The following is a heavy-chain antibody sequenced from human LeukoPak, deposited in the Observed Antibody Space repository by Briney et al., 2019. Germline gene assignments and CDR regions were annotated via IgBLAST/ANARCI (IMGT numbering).Heavy chain of an antibody. D-gene: IGHD3-16*01. CDR1: GFTFSSYA. CDR3: ARERARSYYYGMDV. J-gene: IGHJ6*02. CDR2: ISYDGSNK. V-gene: IGHV3-30-3*01. Sequence: GGSLRLSCAASGFTFSSYAMHWVRQAPGKGLEWVAVISYDGSNKYYADSVKGRFTISRDNSKNTLYLQMSSLSAEDTAVYYCARERARSYYYGMDVWGQGTTVTVSS.